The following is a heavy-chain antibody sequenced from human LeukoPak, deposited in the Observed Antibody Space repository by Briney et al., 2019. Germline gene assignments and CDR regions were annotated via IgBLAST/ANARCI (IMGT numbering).Heavy chain of an antibody. CDR2: IYYSGTT. CDR3: ARLRFDFWSGYTHPYFDY. D-gene: IGHD3-3*01. J-gene: IGHJ4*02. Sequence: SETLSPTCTVSGGSISSSSYSWGWIRQPPGKGLEWIGSIYYSGTTYYNPSLKSRVTISVDTSKIQFSLKLSSVAATDTAVYFCARLRFDFWSGYTHPYFDYWGQGTLVTVSS. V-gene: IGHV4-39*01. CDR1: GGSISSSSYS.